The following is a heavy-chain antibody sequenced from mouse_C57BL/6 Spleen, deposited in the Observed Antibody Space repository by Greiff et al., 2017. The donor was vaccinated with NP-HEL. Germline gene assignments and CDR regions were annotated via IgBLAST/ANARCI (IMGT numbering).Heavy chain of an antibody. CDR1: GYTFTDYY. D-gene: IGHD2-4*01. V-gene: IGHV1-76*01. CDR3: SRDYDYDDWYFDV. Sequence: QVQLQQSGAELVRPGASVKLSCKASGYTFTDYYINWVKQRPGQGLEWIARIYPGSGNTYYNEKFKGKATLTAEKYSSTAYMQLSSLTSEDSAVYFCSRDYDYDDWYFDVWGTGTTVTVSS. CDR2: IYPGSGNT. J-gene: IGHJ1*03.